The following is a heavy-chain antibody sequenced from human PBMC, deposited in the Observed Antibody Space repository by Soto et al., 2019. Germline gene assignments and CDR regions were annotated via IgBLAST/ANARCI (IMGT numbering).Heavy chain of an antibody. J-gene: IGHJ6*02. V-gene: IGHV4-61*01. D-gene: IGHD6-13*01. CDR2: IYYSGST. CDR1: GGSVSSGSYY. Sequence: SETLSLTCTVSGGSVSSGSYYWSWIRQPPGKGLEWIGYIYYSGSTNYNPSLKSRVTISVDTSKNQFSLKLSSVTAADTAVYYCAGSYSSSWYSAYYYYGMDVWGQGTTVTVSS. CDR3: AGSYSSSWYSAYYYYGMDV.